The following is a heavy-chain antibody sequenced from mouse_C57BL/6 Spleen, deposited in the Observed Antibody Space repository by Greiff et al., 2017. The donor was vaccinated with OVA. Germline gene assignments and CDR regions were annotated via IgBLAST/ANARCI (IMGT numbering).Heavy chain of an antibody. CDR1: GYTFTSYW. CDR2: IDPSDSYT. CDR3: AIYGSSPYYAMDY. Sequence: QVQLKQPGAELVKPGASVKLSCKASGYTFTSYWMQWVKQRPGQGLEWIGEIDPSDSYTNYNQKFKGKATLTVDTSSSTAYMQLSSLTSEDSAVYYCAIYGSSPYYAMDYWGQGTSVTVSS. J-gene: IGHJ4*01. V-gene: IGHV1-50*01. D-gene: IGHD1-1*01.